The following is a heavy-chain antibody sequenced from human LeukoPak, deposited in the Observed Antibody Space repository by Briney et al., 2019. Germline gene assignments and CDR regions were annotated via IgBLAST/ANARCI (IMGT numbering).Heavy chain of an antibody. CDR3: AKIDRTYCSRSSCYALDY. CDR1: GYSFTSYW. V-gene: IGHV5-51*01. J-gene: IGHJ4*02. D-gene: IGHD2-2*01. CDR2: IYPGDSDT. Sequence: PGESLKISGKGSGYSFTSYWIGWVRQMPGKGLEWMGIIYPGDSDTRYSPSFQGQVTISADKSISTAYLQWSSLKASDTAMYYCAKIDRTYCSRSSCYALDYWGQGTLVTVSS.